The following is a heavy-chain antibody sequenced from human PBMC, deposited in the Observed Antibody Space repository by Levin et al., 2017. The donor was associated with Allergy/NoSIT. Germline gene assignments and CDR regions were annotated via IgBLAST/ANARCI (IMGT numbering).Heavy chain of an antibody. CDR2: IVFDGNDQ. V-gene: IGHV3-30*18. J-gene: IGHJ3*01. CDR1: GFQFSLYG. Sequence: LSLTCAASGFQFSLYGMHWVRQAPGKGLEWVALIVFDGNDQYYADSMKGRFTISRDNSKNTLYLQMSSLRENDTAIYYCAKRGYCSGNTCQSHDAIDVWGQGTLVIVSS. CDR3: AKRGYCSGNTCQSHDAIDV. D-gene: IGHD2-15*01.